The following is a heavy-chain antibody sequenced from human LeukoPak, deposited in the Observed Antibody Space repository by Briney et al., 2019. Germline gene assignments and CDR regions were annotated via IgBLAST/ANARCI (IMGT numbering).Heavy chain of an antibody. Sequence: GASVKVSCKASGYTFSNYYIHWVRQAPGQGLEWMGIINPSGGNRSYAQKFQGRLTVTRDTSTSTVYMGLSSLRSEDTAVYYCAREIGPIQLHLWGSAFDYWGQGTLVTVSS. CDR3: AREIGPIQLHLWGSAFDY. CDR2: INPSGGNR. J-gene: IGHJ4*02. V-gene: IGHV1-46*01. CDR1: GYTFSNYY. D-gene: IGHD5-18*01.